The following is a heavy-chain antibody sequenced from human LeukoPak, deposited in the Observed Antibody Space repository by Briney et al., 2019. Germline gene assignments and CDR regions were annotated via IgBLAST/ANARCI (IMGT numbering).Heavy chain of an antibody. D-gene: IGHD3-10*01. J-gene: IGHJ5*02. CDR3: ASATYYYGFRRDNNWFDP. CDR1: GGTFSSYA. Sequence: GASVKVSCKASGGTFSSYAISWVRQAPGQGLEWMGGIIPIFGTANYAQKFHGRVTITADKSTSTAYMELSSLRSEDTAVYYCASATYYYGFRRDNNWFDPWGQGTLVTVSS. CDR2: IIPIFGTA. V-gene: IGHV1-69*06.